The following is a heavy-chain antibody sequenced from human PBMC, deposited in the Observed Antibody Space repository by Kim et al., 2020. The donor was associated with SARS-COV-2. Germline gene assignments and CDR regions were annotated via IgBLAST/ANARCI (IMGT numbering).Heavy chain of an antibody. D-gene: IGHD6-6*01. CDR3: ARQGAAARPYYYYGMDV. Sequence: PKSHVTIAVDTSKNQFSLKLSSVTAADTAVYYCARQGAAARPYYYYGMDVWGQGTTVTVSS. V-gene: IGHV4-59*08. J-gene: IGHJ6*02.